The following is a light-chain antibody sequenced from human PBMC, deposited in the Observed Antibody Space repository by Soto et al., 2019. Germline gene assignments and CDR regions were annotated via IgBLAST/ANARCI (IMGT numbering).Light chain of an antibody. CDR3: QQLNSRT. CDR2: AAS. V-gene: IGKV1-9*01. Sequence: DIQLTQSPSFLSASVGDRVTITCRASQGISSYLAWYQQKPGKAPKLLIYAASTLQSGVPSRFSGSGSGTEFTLTISSLQPEDFATYYCQQLNSRTFGQGTKVDIK. J-gene: IGKJ1*01. CDR1: QGISSY.